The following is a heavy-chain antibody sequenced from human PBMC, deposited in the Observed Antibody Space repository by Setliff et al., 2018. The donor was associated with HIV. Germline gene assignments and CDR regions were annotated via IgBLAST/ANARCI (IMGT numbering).Heavy chain of an antibody. CDR2: IYTSGST. D-gene: IGHD6-13*01. CDR1: GGSINSYY. V-gene: IGHV4-4*07. CDR3: ASELQGHSSSWPNY. J-gene: IGHJ4*02. Sequence: PSETLSLTCTVSGGSINSYYWSWLRQPAGKGVEWIGRIYTSGSTYYNPSLKSRVTISVDTSKNQFSLKLRSVTAADTAVYYCASELQGHSSSWPNYWGQGTLVTVSS.